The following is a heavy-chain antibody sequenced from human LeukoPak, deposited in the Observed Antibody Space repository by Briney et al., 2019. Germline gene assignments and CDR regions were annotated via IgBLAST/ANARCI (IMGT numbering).Heavy chain of an antibody. V-gene: IGHV1-46*01. Sequence: ASVTLSCKASGYTFTSYYMHCVRQAPGQGLEWMGIINPSGGSTSYAQKFQGRVTTTRDTSTSTDYMELSSLRSEDTAVYYCARDGPRIAALGEDFDYWAEGTRVSVSS. D-gene: IGHD6-6*01. J-gene: IGHJ4*02. CDR1: GYTFTSYY. CDR3: ARDGPRIAALGEDFDY. CDR2: INPSGGST.